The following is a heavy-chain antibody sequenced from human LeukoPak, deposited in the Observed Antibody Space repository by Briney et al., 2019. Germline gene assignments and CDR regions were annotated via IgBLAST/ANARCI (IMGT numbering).Heavy chain of an antibody. CDR3: ARDENLIVGATWEEYFQH. Sequence: GGSLRLSCAASGFTFSSYSMSWVRQAPGKGLEWVSSISSSSSYIYYADSVKGRFTISRDNAKNSLYLQTNSLRAEDTAVYYCARDENLIVGATWEEYFQHWGQGTLVTVSS. V-gene: IGHV3-21*01. J-gene: IGHJ1*01. D-gene: IGHD1-26*01. CDR1: GFTFSSYS. CDR2: ISSSSSYI.